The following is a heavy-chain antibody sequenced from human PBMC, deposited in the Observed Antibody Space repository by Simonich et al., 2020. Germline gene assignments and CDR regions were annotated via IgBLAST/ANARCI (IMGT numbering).Heavy chain of an antibody. D-gene: IGHD1-1*01. J-gene: IGHJ3*02. V-gene: IGHV1-18*01. CDR3: ARSTTGTTAFDI. Sequence: QVQLLQSGAELTKPGASVKVYCKASGYTFPIYVISWVRQAPGQELEWMGVISAYKGNTNYAQKLQGRVTMTTETSTSTAYRERRSLRSDDTAVYYCARSTTGTTAFDIWGQGTMVTVSS. CDR1: GYTFPIYV. CDR2: ISAYKGNT.